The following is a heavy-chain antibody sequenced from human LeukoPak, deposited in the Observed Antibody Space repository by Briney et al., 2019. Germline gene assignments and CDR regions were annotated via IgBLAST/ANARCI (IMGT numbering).Heavy chain of an antibody. CDR2: ISGSGDIS. J-gene: IGHJ4*02. D-gene: IGHD2-8*02. V-gene: IGHV3-23*01. CDR3: ARRPTGGVDN. Sequence: GGSLRLSCAASGFTFSSYAMSWVRQAPGKGLEWVSSISGSGDISYNTDSVKGRFTISRDNSKSTLYLQMNSLRAEDTAVYYCARRPTGGVDNWGQGTLVTVSS. CDR1: GFTFSSYA.